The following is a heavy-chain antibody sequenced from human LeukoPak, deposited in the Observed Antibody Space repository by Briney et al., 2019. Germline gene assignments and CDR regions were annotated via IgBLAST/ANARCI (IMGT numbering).Heavy chain of an antibody. CDR2: INPNSGGT. J-gene: IGHJ3*02. CDR3: ARDSGIVGANDAFDI. D-gene: IGHD1-26*01. V-gene: IGHV1-2*06. CDR1: GYTFTGYY. Sequence: ASVKVSCRASGYTFTGYYMRWVRRAPGQGLEWMGRINPNSGGTNYAQKFQGRVTMTRDTSISTAYMELSRLRSDDTAVYYCARDSGIVGANDAFDIWGQGTMVTVSS.